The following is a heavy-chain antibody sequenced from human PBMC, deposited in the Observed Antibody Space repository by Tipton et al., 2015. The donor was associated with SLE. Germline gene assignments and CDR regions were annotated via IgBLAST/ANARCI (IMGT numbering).Heavy chain of an antibody. D-gene: IGHD5-24*01. V-gene: IGHV4-59*08. CDR3: ARGQFDAFDI. J-gene: IGHJ3*02. CDR1: GGSISSYY. Sequence: TLSLTCTVSGGSISSYYWSWIRQPPGKGLEWIGYVYYSGSTNYNPSLKSRVTISVDTSKNQFSLKLSSVTAADTAVYYCARGQFDAFDIWGQGTMVTVSS. CDR2: VYYSGST.